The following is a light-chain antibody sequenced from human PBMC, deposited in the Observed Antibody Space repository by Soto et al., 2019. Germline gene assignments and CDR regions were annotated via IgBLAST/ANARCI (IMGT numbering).Light chain of an antibody. J-gene: IGLJ1*01. CDR2: DVS. CDR1: SSDVGAFNY. V-gene: IGLV2-14*01. Sequence: QSVLTQPASVSGSPGQSITISCTGTSSDVGAFNYVSWYQQHPGKAPKLMIYDVSNRPSGVSNRFSGSKSGNTASLTISGLQVEDEADYSCNSYTSSTTSYIFGTGTKVTVL. CDR3: NSYTSSTTSYI.